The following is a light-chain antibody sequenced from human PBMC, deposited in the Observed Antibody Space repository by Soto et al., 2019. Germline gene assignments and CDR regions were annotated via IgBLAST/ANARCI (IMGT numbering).Light chain of an antibody. CDR1: SSNIGAGYD. J-gene: IGLJ2*01. CDR3: QSYDSSLSAWV. CDR2: DNS. V-gene: IGLV1-40*01. Sequence: QLVLTQPPSVSGAPGQRVTVSCTGSSSNIGAGYDVHWYQQFPGTAPKLLIFDNSNRPSGVPDRFSGSKSGTSASLAITGLQAEDEADYYCQSYDSSLSAWVFGGGTKLTVL.